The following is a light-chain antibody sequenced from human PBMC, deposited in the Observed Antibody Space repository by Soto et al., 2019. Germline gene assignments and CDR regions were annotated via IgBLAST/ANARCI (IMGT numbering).Light chain of an antibody. V-gene: IGLV2-14*03. J-gene: IGLJ1*01. CDR2: DVT. CDR1: GSDVGGYNY. Sequence: SALTQPASVSGAPGQSITISCTGTGSDVGGYNYVSWYQQHTGKAPKLIIYDVTNRPSGVSDRFSGSKSGNTASLTISGLQAEDGTDYYCSSYTSSSTPFVFGTGTKVTVL. CDR3: SSYTSSSTPFV.